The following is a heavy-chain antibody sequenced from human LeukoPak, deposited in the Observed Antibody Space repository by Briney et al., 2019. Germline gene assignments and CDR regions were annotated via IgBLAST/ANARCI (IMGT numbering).Heavy chain of an antibody. D-gene: IGHD6-13*01. Sequence: QPGRSLTLSCAASGFTFSSFGMHWVRQAPGKGLEWVAVIWYDASNKYYVDSVKGRFTISRDNSKNTLYLQMNSLRAEDTAVYYCAKDYDTAAAANWFDPWGQGTLVTVSS. V-gene: IGHV3-33*06. CDR1: GFTFSSFG. CDR3: AKDYDTAAAANWFDP. J-gene: IGHJ5*02. CDR2: IWYDASNK.